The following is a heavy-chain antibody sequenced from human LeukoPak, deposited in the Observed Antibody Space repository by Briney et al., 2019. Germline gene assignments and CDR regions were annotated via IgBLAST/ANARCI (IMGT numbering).Heavy chain of an antibody. CDR2: VNPYSGDT. D-gene: IGHD3-22*01. J-gene: IGHJ4*02. CDR1: GYTFTDYY. V-gene: IGHV1-2*02. CDR3: ARASYDNSLRIDDY. Sequence: ASVKVSCKASGYTFTDYYMHWVRQAPGQGLEWMGWVNPYSGDTNYAQRFQGRVTMTRDTSISTAYMELSGLRSDDTVVYHCARASYDNSLRIDDYWGQGILVTVSS.